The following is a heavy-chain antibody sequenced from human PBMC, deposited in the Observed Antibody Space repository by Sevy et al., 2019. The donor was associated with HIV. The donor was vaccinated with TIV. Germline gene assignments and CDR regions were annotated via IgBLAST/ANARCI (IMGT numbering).Heavy chain of an antibody. CDR1: GFTFTTYY. CDR3: AREGYGSGNYPFDY. Sequence: GGSLRLSCVASGFTFTTYYMHWVRQAPGKGLEWVSSITSGGDYMNYADSMKGRITISRDNAKNSLYLQVNSLGAEDTAVYYCAREGYGSGNYPFDYWGRGTLVTVSS. V-gene: IGHV3-21*01. D-gene: IGHD3-10*01. J-gene: IGHJ4*02. CDR2: ITSGGDYM.